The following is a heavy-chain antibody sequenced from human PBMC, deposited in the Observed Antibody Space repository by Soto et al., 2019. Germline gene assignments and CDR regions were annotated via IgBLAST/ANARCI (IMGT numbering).Heavy chain of an antibody. CDR1: A. J-gene: IGHJ5*01. V-gene: IGHV3-23*01. D-gene: IGHD1-26*01. CDR3: ANDLILGSFPVDLSS. Sequence: AMLWVRQGLGKGLEWVSTVYAGGGTTYYADSVKGRFTISRDNSKNTLFLEMNSLTAEDTALYLCANDLILGSFPVDLSSWG. CDR2: VYAGGGTT.